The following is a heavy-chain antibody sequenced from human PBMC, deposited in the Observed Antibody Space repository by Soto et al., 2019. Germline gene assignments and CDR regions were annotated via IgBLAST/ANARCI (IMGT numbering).Heavy chain of an antibody. CDR3: AKGGVFCSSTSCGGDY. Sequence: GGSLRLSCAASGFTFSSYAMSWVRQAPGKGLEWVSAISGSGGSTYYADSVKGRFTISRDNSKNTLYLQMNSLRAEDTAVYSCAKGGVFCSSTSCGGDYWGQGTLVTVSS. D-gene: IGHD2-2*01. V-gene: IGHV3-23*01. CDR1: GFTFSSYA. CDR2: ISGSGGST. J-gene: IGHJ4*02.